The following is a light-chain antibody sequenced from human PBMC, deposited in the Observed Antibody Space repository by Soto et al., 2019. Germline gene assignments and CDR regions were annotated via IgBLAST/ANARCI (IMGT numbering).Light chain of an antibody. CDR2: GAF. CDR3: QQCGSPPET. V-gene: IGKV3-20*01. CDR1: QSISTSS. Sequence: VFTRSPCTRSWSPGESATLNCRASQSISTSSLAWYRQKPGQAPRLLIYGAFNRATGIPDRFSGGGSGTDFTLTITSLEPEPFAVYYCQQCGSPPETFGQGTKVDIK. J-gene: IGKJ1*01.